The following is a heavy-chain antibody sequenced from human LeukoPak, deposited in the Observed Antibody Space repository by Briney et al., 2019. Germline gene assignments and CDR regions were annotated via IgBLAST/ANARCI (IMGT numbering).Heavy chain of an antibody. J-gene: IGHJ4*02. V-gene: IGHV4-34*01. D-gene: IGHD6-19*01. CDR3: ARGGIRGPPLAVAGKWFDY. CDR2: INHSGST. CDR1: GGSFSGYY. Sequence: PSETLSLTCAVYGGSFSGYYWSWIRQPPGKGLEWIGEINHSGSTNYNPSLESRVTISVDTSKNQFSLKLSSVTAADTAVYYCARGGIRGPPLAVAGKWFDYWGQGTLVTVSS.